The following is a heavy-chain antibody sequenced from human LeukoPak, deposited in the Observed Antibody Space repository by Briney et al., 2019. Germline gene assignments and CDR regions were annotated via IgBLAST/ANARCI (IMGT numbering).Heavy chain of an antibody. CDR2: FSNGGTT. V-gene: IGHV3-23*01. CDR3: TKWNGYASD. Sequence: AVSGFTXXXYGVXWVRQAPGKGLEWLTGFSNGGTTHSRDSVKGRFTISRDTSKNTVYLQMNSLRAEDTAVYYCTKWNGYASDWGQGALVTVSA. J-gene: IGHJ4*02. D-gene: IGHD1-1*01. CDR1: GFTXXXYG.